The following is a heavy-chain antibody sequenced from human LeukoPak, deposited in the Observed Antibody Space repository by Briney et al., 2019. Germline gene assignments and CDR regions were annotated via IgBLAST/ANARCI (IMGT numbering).Heavy chain of an antibody. CDR3: AKDLTRAFNGDYYYYGMDV. D-gene: IGHD4-17*01. CDR1: GFTVSSTH. CDR2: ISGSGGST. J-gene: IGHJ6*02. Sequence: GGSLRLSCEASGFTVSSTHMVWVRQAPGKGLEWVSAISGSGGSTYYADSVKGRFTISRDNSENTLYLQMNSLRAEDTAVYYCAKDLTRAFNGDYYYYGMDVWGQGTTVTVSS. V-gene: IGHV3-23*01.